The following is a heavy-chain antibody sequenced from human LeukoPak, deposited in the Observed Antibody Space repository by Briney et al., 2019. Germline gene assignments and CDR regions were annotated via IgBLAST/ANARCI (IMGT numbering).Heavy chain of an antibody. CDR3: ARAEGGAGLYGFDI. Sequence: PAGSLRLSCAASGSPISASAMPWIRQTPGKGLEWVSVISGGVDSVDYADSMKGRFTISRDNAKNSLYLQMNSLRAEDTAVYYCARAEGGAGLYGFDIWGQGTMVTVSS. CDR2: ISGGVDSV. V-gene: IGHV3-23*01. CDR1: GSPISASA. J-gene: IGHJ3*02. D-gene: IGHD1-26*01.